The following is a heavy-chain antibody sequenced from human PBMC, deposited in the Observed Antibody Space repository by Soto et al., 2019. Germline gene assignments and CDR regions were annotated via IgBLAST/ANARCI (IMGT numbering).Heavy chain of an antibody. Sequence: QVQLVESGGGVVQPGRSLRLSCAASGFTFSNYGIHWVRQAPGKGLEWVTVISYDGSNKYYADSVKGRFTISSDNSQNPLVLQMNSLRAEDTAVYYCAKDLARGWKLPGKQWGQVTLVTVSS. CDR1: GFTFSNYG. CDR2: ISYDGSNK. CDR3: AKDLARGWKLPGKQ. D-gene: IGHD1-7*01. J-gene: IGHJ4*02. V-gene: IGHV3-30*18.